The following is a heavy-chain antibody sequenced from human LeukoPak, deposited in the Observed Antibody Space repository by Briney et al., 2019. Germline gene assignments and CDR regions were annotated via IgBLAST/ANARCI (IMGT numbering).Heavy chain of an antibody. V-gene: IGHV1-8*01. D-gene: IGHD2-8*01. CDR2: MNPNSGNT. CDR3: ARGLGYCTNGVCYNWFDP. CDR1: GYTFTSYD. Sequence: ASVKVPCKASGYTFTSYDINWVRQATGQGLEWMGWMNPNSGNTGYAQKFQGRVTMTRNTSISTAYMELSSLRSEDTAVYYCARGLGYCTNGVCYNWFDPWGQGTLVTVSS. J-gene: IGHJ5*02.